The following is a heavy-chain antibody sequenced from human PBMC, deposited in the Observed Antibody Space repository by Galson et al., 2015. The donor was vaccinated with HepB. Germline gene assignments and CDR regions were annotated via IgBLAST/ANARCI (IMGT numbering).Heavy chain of an antibody. J-gene: IGHJ6*02. CDR2: ISSNGGST. V-gene: IGHV3-64D*06. CDR3: VKEVGQYYYYGMDV. Sequence: SLRLSCAASGFTFSSYGMHWVRQAPGKGLEYVSAISSNGGSTYYADSVKGRFTISRDNSKNTLYLQMSSLRAEDTAVYYCVKEVGQYYYYGMDVWGQGTTVTVSS. CDR1: GFTFSSYG.